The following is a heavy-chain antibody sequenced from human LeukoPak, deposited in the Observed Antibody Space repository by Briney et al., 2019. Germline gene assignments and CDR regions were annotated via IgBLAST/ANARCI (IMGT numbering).Heavy chain of an antibody. V-gene: IGHV4-4*07. J-gene: IGHJ3*02. D-gene: IGHD6-19*01. Sequence: SETLSLTCSVSGDSISYFYWSWIRQAAGKGLEWIGRISGSGSTDYNASLKSRVTMSVDTSKNQLSLKVISVTAADTAVYYCARGYTSGWSPALDIWGQGTMVTVSS. CDR1: GDSISYFY. CDR2: ISGSGST. CDR3: ARGYTSGWSPALDI.